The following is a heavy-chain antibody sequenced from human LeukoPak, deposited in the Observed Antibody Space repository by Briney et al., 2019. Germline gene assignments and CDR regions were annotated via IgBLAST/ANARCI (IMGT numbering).Heavy chain of an antibody. Sequence: GGSLRLSCAASGFTFSTYGMHWVRQAPGKGLEWVAFIRYDGSNKYYADSVKGRFTISRDNSKNTLYLQMNSLRAEDTAVYYCAKEVLDAFDIWGQGTMVTVSS. CDR3: AKEVLDAFDI. V-gene: IGHV3-30*02. J-gene: IGHJ3*02. CDR1: GFTFSTYG. CDR2: IRYDGSNK.